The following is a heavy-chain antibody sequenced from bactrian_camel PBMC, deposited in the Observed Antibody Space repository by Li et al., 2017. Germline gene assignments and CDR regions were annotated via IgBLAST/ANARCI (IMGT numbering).Heavy chain of an antibody. Sequence: HVQLVESGGGLVQPGGSLRLSCAYSGWTFSRYWMYWVRQAPGKGLEWVSGIKGDGTMTWSPDSLKDRFTISRDNAKSTLYLEIDGLTTEDSAVYYCASAFQAGYWGQGTQVTVS. CDR2: IKGDGTMT. D-gene: IGHD3*01. V-gene: IGHV3S1*01. CDR1: GWTFSRYW. J-gene: IGHJ6*01. CDR3: ASAFQAGY.